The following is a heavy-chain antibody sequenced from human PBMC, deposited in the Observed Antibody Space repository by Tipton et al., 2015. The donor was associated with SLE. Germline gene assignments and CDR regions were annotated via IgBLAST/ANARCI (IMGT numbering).Heavy chain of an antibody. V-gene: IGHV4-39*07. CDR2: ISYTGST. CDR3: ARHAGDYAYFDS. CDR1: GGSISAYSFY. Sequence: LRLSCTVSGGSISAYSFYWGWIRQPPGKGLEWIGSISYTGSTNYNPSLESRVTISQDTSKNQFSLRLSSVTAADTAVYFCARHAGDYAYFDSWGQGTLVTVSS. J-gene: IGHJ4*02. D-gene: IGHD4-17*01.